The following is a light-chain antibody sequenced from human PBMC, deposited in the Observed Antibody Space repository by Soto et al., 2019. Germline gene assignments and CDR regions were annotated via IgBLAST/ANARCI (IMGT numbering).Light chain of an antibody. CDR1: QSLLYNSNNKNY. CDR3: HQYYSVPLT. J-gene: IGKJ4*01. V-gene: IGKV4-1*01. Sequence: DIVMTQSPDSLAVSLGERATINCKSSQSLLYNSNNKNYLAWYQQEPGQPPKLLIYWASTRESGVPDRFIGSGSGTDFTLTISNLQAEDVAVYYCHQYYSVPLTFGGGTKVEIK. CDR2: WAS.